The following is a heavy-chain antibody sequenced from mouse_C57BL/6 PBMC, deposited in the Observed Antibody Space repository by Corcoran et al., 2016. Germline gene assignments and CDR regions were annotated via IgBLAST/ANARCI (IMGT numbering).Heavy chain of an antibody. CDR3: ARKKGRLAWFAY. Sequence: EVQLQQSGPELVKPGASVKISCKASGYTFTDYCMNWVNQSHGQSLEWIGDINPNNGGTSYNQKFKGKATLTVDKSSSTAYMELRSLTSEDSAVYYCARKKGRLAWFAYWGQGTLVTVSA. CDR2: INPNNGGT. D-gene: IGHD1-1*01. CDR1: GYTFTDYC. V-gene: IGHV1-26*01. J-gene: IGHJ3*01.